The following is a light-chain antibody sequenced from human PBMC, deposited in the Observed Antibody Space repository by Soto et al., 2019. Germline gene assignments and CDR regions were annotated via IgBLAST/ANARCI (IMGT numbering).Light chain of an antibody. CDR2: GAS. J-gene: IGKJ4*01. CDR1: QSVSSSY. Sequence: EIVLTQSACTLSLSPGERATLSWRASQSVSSSYLAWYQQKPGQAPRLVIYGASSRATGIPDRFSGSGSGTDFTPTISRLEPEDFAVYYCQQYGSSPPLTFGGGTKVDIK. CDR3: QQYGSSPPLT. V-gene: IGKV3-20*01.